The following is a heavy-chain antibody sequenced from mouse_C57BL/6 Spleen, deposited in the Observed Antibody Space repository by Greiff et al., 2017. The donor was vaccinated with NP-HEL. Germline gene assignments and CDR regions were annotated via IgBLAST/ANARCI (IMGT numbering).Heavy chain of an antibody. Sequence: EVQLHQSGPELVKPGASVKISCKASGYTFTDYYMNWVKQSHGKSLEWIGDINPNNGGTSYNQKFKGKATLTVDKSSSTAYMELRSLTSEDSAVYYCARKGYSNAMDYWGQGTSVTVSS. CDR1: GYTFTDYY. CDR3: ARKGYSNAMDY. V-gene: IGHV1-26*01. D-gene: IGHD2-5*01. J-gene: IGHJ4*01. CDR2: INPNNGGT.